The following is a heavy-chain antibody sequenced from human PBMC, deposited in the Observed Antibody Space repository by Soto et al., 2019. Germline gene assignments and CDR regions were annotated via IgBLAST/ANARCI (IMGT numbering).Heavy chain of an antibody. CDR1: GFTLINYA. CDR3: AKDNGHTTGWFSDY. J-gene: IGHJ4*02. Sequence: LRLSCAASGFTLINYAMSWVRQAPGKGLEWVADITGSGGSTNYAESVKGRFTISRDNSKNTLFLQMNSLRAEDTAVYYCAKDNGHTTGWFSDYWGQGTLVTVSS. V-gene: IGHV3-23*01. CDR2: ITGSGGST. D-gene: IGHD6-19*01.